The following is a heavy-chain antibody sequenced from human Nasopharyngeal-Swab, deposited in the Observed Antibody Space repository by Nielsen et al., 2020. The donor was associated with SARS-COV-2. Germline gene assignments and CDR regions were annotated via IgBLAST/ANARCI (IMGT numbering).Heavy chain of an antibody. D-gene: IGHD5-12*01. CDR3: TTARAYYYYYGMDV. CDR1: GFTFSNAW. Sequence: ETLSLTCAASGFTFSNAWMSWVRQAPGKGLEWVGRIKSKTDGGTTDYAAPVKGRFTISRDDSKNTLYLQMNSLKTEDTAVYYCTTARAYYYYYGMDVWGQGTTVTVSS. CDR2: IKSKTDGGTT. J-gene: IGHJ6*02. V-gene: IGHV3-15*01.